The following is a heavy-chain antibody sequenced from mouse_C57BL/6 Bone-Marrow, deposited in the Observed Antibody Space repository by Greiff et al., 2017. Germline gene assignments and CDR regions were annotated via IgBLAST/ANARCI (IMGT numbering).Heavy chain of an antibody. CDR3: ARSDYYGSSYYFDY. J-gene: IGHJ2*01. D-gene: IGHD1-1*01. CDR2: INPGSGGT. V-gene: IGHV1-54*01. CDR1: GYAFTNYL. Sequence: QVQLQQSGAELVRPGTSVKVSCKASGYAFTNYLIEWVKQRPGQGLEWIGVINPGSGGTNYNEKFKGKATLTADKSSSTAYMPLSSLSSEDSAVYFGARSDYYGSSYYFDYWGQGTTLTVSS.